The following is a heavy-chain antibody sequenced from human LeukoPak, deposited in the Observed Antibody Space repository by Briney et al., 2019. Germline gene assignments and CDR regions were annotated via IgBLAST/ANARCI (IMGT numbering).Heavy chain of an antibody. CDR1: GGSISSYY. V-gene: IGHV4-59*01. Sequence: SETLSLTCTVSGGSISSYYWSWVRQPPGKGLEWIGYVSYSGSTDYNPSLKSRVIISIDTSKNQFFLRLSSVTAADTAVYYCARENDRYGRIDYWGQGTLVTVSS. J-gene: IGHJ4*02. D-gene: IGHD5-18*01. CDR2: VSYSGST. CDR3: ARENDRYGRIDY.